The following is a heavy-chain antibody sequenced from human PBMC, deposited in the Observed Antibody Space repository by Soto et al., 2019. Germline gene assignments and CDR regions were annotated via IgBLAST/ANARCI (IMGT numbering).Heavy chain of an antibody. CDR1: GGTFSIYT. D-gene: IGHD6-13*01. CDR2: VLPFLDIT. J-gene: IGHJ4*02. V-gene: IGHV1-69*02. Sequence: QVQLVQSGSEVKKPGSSVRVSCKTSGGTFSIYTISWVRQAPGQGLEWMGRVLPFLDITSYSQRFQGRVTITADRSTTTAYMELSSLRSEDTAVYYCARDRDNSNWPNFHSWGQGTLVTVSS. CDR3: ARDRDNSNWPNFHS.